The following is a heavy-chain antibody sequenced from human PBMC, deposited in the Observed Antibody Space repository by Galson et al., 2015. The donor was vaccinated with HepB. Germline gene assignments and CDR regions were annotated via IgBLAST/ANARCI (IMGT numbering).Heavy chain of an antibody. CDR3: ARDAYYDILTGYSRYDYYYYGMDV. Sequence: SVKVSCKASGYTFTSYGISWVRQAPGQGLEWMGWISAYNGNTNYAQKLQGRVTMTTDTSTSTAYMELRSLRSDDTAVYYCARDAYYDILTGYSRYDYYYYGMDVWGQGTTVTVS. CDR2: ISAYNGNT. V-gene: IGHV1-18*01. D-gene: IGHD3-9*01. J-gene: IGHJ6*02. CDR1: GYTFTSYG.